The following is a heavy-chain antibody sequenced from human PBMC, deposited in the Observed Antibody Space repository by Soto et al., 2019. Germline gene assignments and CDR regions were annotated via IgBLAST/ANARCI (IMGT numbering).Heavy chain of an antibody. J-gene: IGHJ4*02. CDR2: ISAYSGNT. Sequence: QVQLVQSGAEVKKPGASVKVSCKTSGYTFTSYGIGWVRQAPGQGLEWMGWISAYSGNTNYAQKLQGRVTXAXXTSTSTAYMELRSLRSDDTAVYYCARDRGSYALDYWGQGTLVTVSS. CDR1: GYTFTSYG. CDR3: ARDRGSYALDY. D-gene: IGHD1-26*01. V-gene: IGHV1-18*01.